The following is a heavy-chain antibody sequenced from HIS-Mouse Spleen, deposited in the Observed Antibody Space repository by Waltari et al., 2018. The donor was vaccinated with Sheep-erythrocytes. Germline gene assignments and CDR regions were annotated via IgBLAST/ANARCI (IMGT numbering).Heavy chain of an antibody. D-gene: IGHD4-4*01. Sequence: EVQLVESGGGLVKPGGSLRLSCAASGFTFSNAWMSWVRQAPGKGLEGVGRIKRKTDGGTTDYAAPVKGRFTISREDSKNTLYLQMNSLKTEDTAVYYCTTGQAVTTTYWGQGTLVTVSS. V-gene: IGHV3-15*01. J-gene: IGHJ4*02. CDR3: TTGQAVTTTY. CDR1: GFTFSNAW. CDR2: IKRKTDGGTT.